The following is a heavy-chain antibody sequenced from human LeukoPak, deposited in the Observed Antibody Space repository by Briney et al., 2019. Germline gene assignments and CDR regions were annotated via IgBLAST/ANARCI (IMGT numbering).Heavy chain of an antibody. CDR2: FYYDQRT. CDR1: VGPLYNTSDS. CDR3: GRRLGRPNTAIDY. V-gene: IGHV4-39*01. D-gene: IGHD3-16*01. Sequence: SETLPLTCSISVGPLYNTSDSRDSIPQPPGEGLERLWSFYYDQRTYYSSSLKSRVTIFVNTSKNQFSLTLTAVTATDTAVYYCGRRLGRPNTAIDYWGQGTLVTVSS. J-gene: IGHJ4*02.